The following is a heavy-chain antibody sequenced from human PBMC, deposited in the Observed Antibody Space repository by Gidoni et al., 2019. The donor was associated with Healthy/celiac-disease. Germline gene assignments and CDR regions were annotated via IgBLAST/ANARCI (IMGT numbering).Heavy chain of an antibody. D-gene: IGHD3-3*01. J-gene: IGHJ4*02. CDR1: GFTFSRYW. CDR3: ARDTYNDFWSAGGY. V-gene: IGHV3-7*01. CDR2: IKQDGSEK. Sequence: EVQLVESGGGLVKPGGSLRLSCAASGFTFSRYWMSWVRQAPGKGLEWVANIKQDGSEKYYVDSVKGRFTISRDNAKKSLYLQMNSLRAEDTAVYYCARDTYNDFWSAGGYWGQGTLVTVSS.